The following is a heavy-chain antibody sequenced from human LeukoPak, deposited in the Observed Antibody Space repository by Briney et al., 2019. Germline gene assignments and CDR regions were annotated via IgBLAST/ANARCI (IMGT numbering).Heavy chain of an antibody. CDR1: GYTSTNYG. J-gene: IGHJ6*02. V-gene: IGHV1-18*01. D-gene: IGHD2-2*01. Sequence: ASVEVSCKASGYTSTNYGISWVRQAPGQGLEWMGWISAYNGNTNFAQKLQGRVTMTTDTSTSTAYMELRSLRSDDTAVYYCARDCSSTSCHGVDVWGQGTTVTVSS. CDR3: ARDCSSTSCHGVDV. CDR2: ISAYNGNT.